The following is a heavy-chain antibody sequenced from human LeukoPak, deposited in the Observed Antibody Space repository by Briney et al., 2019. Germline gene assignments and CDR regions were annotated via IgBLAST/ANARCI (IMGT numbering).Heavy chain of an antibody. J-gene: IGHJ4*02. Sequence: ASVKVSCKPSGYTFTDSYIHWVRQAPGVRLQWMGWISPNNGDTKYAEDFQDRVTMTRDTSINTAYMELTGLTPDDQAVYECVRSPIGASAYWGRGTLVTVSS. V-gene: IGHV1-2*02. D-gene: IGHD3-10*01. CDR1: GYTFTDSY. CDR3: VRSPIGASAY. CDR2: ISPNNGDT.